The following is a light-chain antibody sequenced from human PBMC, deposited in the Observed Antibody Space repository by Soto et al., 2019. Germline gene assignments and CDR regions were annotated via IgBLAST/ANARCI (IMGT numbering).Light chain of an antibody. Sequence: DIQMTQSPSTLSASVGDRVTITCRASQSISGWLAWYQQKPGKAPNLLISDASSLESGVPSRFSGSGSGTEFTLTISGLQPDDFETYYCQQYSSYSSFGQGTKLEI. CDR1: QSISGW. CDR2: DAS. CDR3: QQYSSYSS. J-gene: IGKJ2*01. V-gene: IGKV1-5*01.